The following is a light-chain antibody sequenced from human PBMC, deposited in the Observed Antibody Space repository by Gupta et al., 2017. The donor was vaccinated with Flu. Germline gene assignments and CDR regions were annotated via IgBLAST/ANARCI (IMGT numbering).Light chain of an antibody. V-gene: IGKV3-15*01. CDR1: QSVSSN. J-gene: IGKJ4*01. CDR2: GAS. Sequence: RATLSCSASQSVSSNLAWYQQKPGQAPRLLIYGASTRATGIPARFSGSGSGTEFTLTISSLQSEDFAVYYCQQYNNWPPVLTFGGGTKVEIK. CDR3: QQYNNWPPVLT.